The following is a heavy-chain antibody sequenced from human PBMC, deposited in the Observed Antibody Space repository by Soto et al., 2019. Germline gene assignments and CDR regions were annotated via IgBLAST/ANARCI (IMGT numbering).Heavy chain of an antibody. J-gene: IGHJ6*02. Sequence: QVQLVESGGGVVQPGRSLRLSCAASGFTFSSYGMHWVRQAPGKGLEWVAVISYDGSNKYYADSVKGRLTISRDNSKNXLXLXXNSLRAEDTAVYYCAKDLEAYSSGYYNYYYYGMDVWGQGPTVTVSS. CDR1: GFTFSSYG. CDR2: ISYDGSNK. CDR3: AKDLEAYSSGYYNYYYYGMDV. V-gene: IGHV3-30*18. D-gene: IGHD3-22*01.